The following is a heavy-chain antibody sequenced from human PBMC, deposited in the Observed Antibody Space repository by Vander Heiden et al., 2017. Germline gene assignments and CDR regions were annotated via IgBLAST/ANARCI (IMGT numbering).Heavy chain of an antibody. D-gene: IGHD6-19*01. CDR3: ARHTDGGSGWPPGTNWFDP. Sequence: QLQLHESGPGLVQPSQTLSLTCSVSDDSISSTSYHWGWSRQPQGKGLEWIGSIYFSGDTYYNPSLKSRVTMSVDTSKNQFSLKLTSVTAADTAVYYCARHTDGGSGWPPGTNWFDPWGQGTLVTVSS. J-gene: IGHJ5*02. CDR2: IYFSGDT. V-gene: IGHV4-39*01. CDR1: DDSISSTSYH.